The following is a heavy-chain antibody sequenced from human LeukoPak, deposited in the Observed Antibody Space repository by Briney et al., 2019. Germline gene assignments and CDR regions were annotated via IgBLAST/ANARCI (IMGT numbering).Heavy chain of an antibody. V-gene: IGHV4-38-2*02. CDR1: SYSISSGFY. CDR2: SHHSGST. J-gene: IGHJ4*02. CDR3: AGRTRSSWNLVVDY. D-gene: IGHD6-13*01. Sequence: SETLSLTCTVSSYSISSGFYWGWIRQPPGKGLEWIGSSHHSGSTYYSPSLKSRLTISVDTSKNQFSLKLSSVTAADTAVYYCAGRTRSSWNLVVDYWGQGTLVTVSS.